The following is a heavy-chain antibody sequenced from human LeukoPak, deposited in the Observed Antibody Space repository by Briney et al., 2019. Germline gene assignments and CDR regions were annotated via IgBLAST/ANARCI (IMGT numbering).Heavy chain of an antibody. CDR3: ARIRFLEWLLLDYYYMDV. V-gene: IGHV3-7*01. Sequence: GGSLRLSCVASGFTFSTYSMNWVRQAPGKGLEWVANIKQDGSEKYYVDSVKGRFTISRDNAKNSLYLQMNSLRAEDTAVYYCARIRFLEWLLLDYYYMDVWGKGTTVTVSS. D-gene: IGHD3-3*01. CDR1: GFTFSTYS. CDR2: IKQDGSEK. J-gene: IGHJ6*03.